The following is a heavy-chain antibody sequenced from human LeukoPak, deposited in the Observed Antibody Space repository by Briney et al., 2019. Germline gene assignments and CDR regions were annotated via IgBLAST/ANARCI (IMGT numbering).Heavy chain of an antibody. CDR2: INHDGSEK. J-gene: IGHJ4*02. Sequence: GGSLRLSCGASGFIFSSKWMSWVRQAPGKGLEWVANINHDGSEKYYVDSVKGRFTISRDNAKNSLYLQMSSLRAEDTAVYYCVRDGWREWPMGYWGQRTLVTVSS. V-gene: IGHV3-7*01. CDR3: VRDGWREWPMGY. D-gene: IGHD3-3*01. CDR1: GFIFSSKW.